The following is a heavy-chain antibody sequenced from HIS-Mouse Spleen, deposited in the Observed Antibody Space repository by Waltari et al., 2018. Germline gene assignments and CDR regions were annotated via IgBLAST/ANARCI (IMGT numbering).Heavy chain of an antibody. CDR1: GVDSGSLS. J-gene: IGHJ4*02. V-gene: IGHV3-30-3*02. CDR2: ISYDGSNK. CDR3: SLSFLLLPFLPFDY. Sequence: QEQLWEYVEGVVHHGTSLRLYGEAPGVDSGSLSVHWVRQAPGKGLEWVAVISYDGSNKYYADSVTGRFPLSRDNSKNTLYLQMNSLRAGSTSLSSSSLSFLLLPFLPFDYWGQGTLVTVSS.